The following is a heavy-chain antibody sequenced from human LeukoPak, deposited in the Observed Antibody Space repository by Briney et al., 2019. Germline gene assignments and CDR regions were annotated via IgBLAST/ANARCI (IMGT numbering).Heavy chain of an antibody. CDR3: ARDPEYGGRYYYYGMDV. CDR2: IIPILGIA. Sequence: ASVKVSCKASGGTFSSYAISWVRQAPGQGLEWMGRIIPILGIANYAQKFQGRVTITADKSTSTAYMELSSLRSEDTAVYYCARDPEYGGRYYYYGMDVWGQGTTVTVSS. V-gene: IGHV1-69*04. D-gene: IGHD4-23*01. J-gene: IGHJ6*02. CDR1: GGTFSSYA.